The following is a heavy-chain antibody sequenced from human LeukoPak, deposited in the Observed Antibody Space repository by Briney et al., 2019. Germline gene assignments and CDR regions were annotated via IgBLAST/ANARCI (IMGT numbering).Heavy chain of an antibody. J-gene: IGHJ6*02. D-gene: IGHD2-15*01. V-gene: IGHV1-69*13. CDR3: AGGYCSGGSCRRYYYGMDV. Sequence: GASVKVSCKASGGTFSSYAISWVRLAPGQGLEWMGGIIPIFGTANYAQKFQGRVTITADESTSTAYMELSSLRSEDTAVYYCAGGYCSGGSCRRYYYGMDVWGQGTTVTVSS. CDR1: GGTFSSYA. CDR2: IIPIFGTA.